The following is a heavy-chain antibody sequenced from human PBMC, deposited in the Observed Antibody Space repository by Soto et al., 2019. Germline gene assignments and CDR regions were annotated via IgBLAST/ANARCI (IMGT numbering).Heavy chain of an antibody. CDR3: AGDRSNSPDYFDD. Sequence: SETLSLTCTVSGGSISSYYWTWIRQPPGKGLEWIGYIYSSGRTKYNPSLESRMTISIATSKNHFSLKLNSVSAADTAVYFCAGDRSNSPDYFDDWGQGTLVTVS. CDR2: IYSSGRT. CDR1: GGSISSYY. J-gene: IGHJ4*02. D-gene: IGHD6-6*01. V-gene: IGHV4-4*08.